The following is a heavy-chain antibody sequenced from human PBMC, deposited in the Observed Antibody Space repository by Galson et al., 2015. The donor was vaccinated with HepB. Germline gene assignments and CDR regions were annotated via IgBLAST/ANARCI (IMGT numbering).Heavy chain of an antibody. V-gene: IGHV3-21*01. J-gene: IGHJ6*02. Sequence: SLRLPCAASGFTLSTHSMNWARQAPGKGLEWVSCISSSSSYIYYTDSVKGRFTISRDNAKNSLYLQMNSLRVEDTAVYYCARDVVPDSYYYGMDVWGQGTTVTVSS. CDR2: ISSSSSYI. D-gene: IGHD2-15*01. CDR3: ARDVVPDSYYYGMDV. CDR1: GFTLSTHS.